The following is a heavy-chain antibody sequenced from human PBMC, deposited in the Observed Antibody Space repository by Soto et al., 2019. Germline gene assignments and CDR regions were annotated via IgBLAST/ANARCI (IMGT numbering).Heavy chain of an antibody. Sequence: QVQLVESGGGVVQPGTSLRLSCAASGFTFSDYGMHWVRQAPGKGLEWVAIIRYDGYSKYYADSVRGRFTISRDNSKNTQYLQMNSLRAEDTAFYYCARDILKASSGSYWGGYYGMDVWGQGTTVTVSS. V-gene: IGHV3-33*01. D-gene: IGHD1-26*01. CDR3: ARDILKASSGSYWGGYYGMDV. CDR2: IRYDGYSK. J-gene: IGHJ6*02. CDR1: GFTFSDYG.